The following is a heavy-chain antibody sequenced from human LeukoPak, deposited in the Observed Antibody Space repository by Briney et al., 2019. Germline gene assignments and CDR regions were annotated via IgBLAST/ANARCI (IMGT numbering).Heavy chain of an antibody. CDR2: IYTSGST. CDR1: GGSISSYY. CDR3: ARTPHDFWSGYHTPVDY. V-gene: IGHV4-4*07. J-gene: IGHJ4*02. Sequence: KPSETLSLTCTVSGGSISSYYWSWIRQPAGKGLEWIGRIYTSGSTNYNPSLKSRVTMSVDTSKNQFSLKLSSVTAADTAVYYCARTPHDFWSGYHTPVDYWGQGTLVTVSS. D-gene: IGHD3-3*01.